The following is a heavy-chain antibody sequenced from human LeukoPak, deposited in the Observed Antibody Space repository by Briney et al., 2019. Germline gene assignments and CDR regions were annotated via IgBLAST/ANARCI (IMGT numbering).Heavy chain of an antibody. CDR3: AKGKIRWDDFGGFDY. CDR1: GFTFSSSG. Sequence: PGRSLRLSCAASGFTFSSSGMHWVRQAPGKGLEWVAVISNDGGNKYYADSVKGRFTISRDNSKNTLYLQMNSLIPEDTAVYYCAKGKIRWDDFGGFDYWGQGTLVTVSS. CDR2: ISNDGGNK. J-gene: IGHJ4*02. D-gene: IGHD3-10*01. V-gene: IGHV3-30*18.